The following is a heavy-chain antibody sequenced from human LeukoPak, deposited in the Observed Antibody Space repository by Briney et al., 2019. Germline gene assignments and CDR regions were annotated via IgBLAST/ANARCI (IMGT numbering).Heavy chain of an antibody. D-gene: IGHD3-22*01. Sequence: SQTLSLTCTVSGGSISSGDYYWSWIRQPPGKGLEWIGYIYYSGSTYYNPSLKSRVTISVDTSKNQFSLKLSSVTAADTAVYYCARDIVYYDSSGYYYYYYGMDVWGQGTTVTVSS. CDR3: ARDIVYYDSSGYYYYYYGMDV. CDR1: GGSISSGDYY. CDR2: IYYSGST. V-gene: IGHV4-30-4*01. J-gene: IGHJ6*02.